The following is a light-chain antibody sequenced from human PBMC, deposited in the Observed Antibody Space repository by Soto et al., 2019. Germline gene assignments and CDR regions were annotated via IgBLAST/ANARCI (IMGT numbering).Light chain of an antibody. CDR1: SSDVGTYNF. Sequence: QSALTQPASVSGSPGQSITISCTGTSSDVGTYNFVSWYQQHPGKAPKLMIYEGNKRPSGVSNRFSGSKSGNTASLTISGLQAEDEADYYCCSYAGSTVFGGGTKLTVL. CDR2: EGN. V-gene: IGLV2-23*01. J-gene: IGLJ2*01. CDR3: CSYAGSTV.